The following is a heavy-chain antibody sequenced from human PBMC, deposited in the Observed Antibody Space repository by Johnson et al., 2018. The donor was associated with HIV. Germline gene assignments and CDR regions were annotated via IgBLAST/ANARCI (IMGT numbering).Heavy chain of an antibody. Sequence: VQLVESGGGVVHLGRSLRPSFAPPGFTFSTYAIQWVRKAPGKGLEGVAVISNDGSNKYYANPVKARLTISRDNSKNTLYLQMNSLRAEDTAVYYCAKGFYDSSGTDSFHIWGQGTMVTVSS. J-gene: IGHJ3*02. CDR1: GFTFSTYA. D-gene: IGHD3-22*01. V-gene: IGHV3-30*04. CDR3: AKGFYDSSGTDSFHI. CDR2: ISNDGSNK.